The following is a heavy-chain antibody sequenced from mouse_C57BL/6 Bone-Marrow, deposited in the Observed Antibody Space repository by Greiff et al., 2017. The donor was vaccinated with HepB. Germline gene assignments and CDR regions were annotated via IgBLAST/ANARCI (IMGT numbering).Heavy chain of an antibody. V-gene: IGHV1-69*01. J-gene: IGHJ4*01. CDR2: IDPSDSYT. CDR3: ARREDGYRRAMDY. CDR1: GYTFTSYW. D-gene: IGHD2-14*01. Sequence: QVQLQQPGAELVMPGASVKLSCKASGYTFTSYWMHWVKQRPGQGLEWIGEIDPSDSYTNYNQKFKGKSTLTVDKSSSTAYMQLSSLTSEDSAVYYCARREDGYRRAMDYWGQGTSVTVSS.